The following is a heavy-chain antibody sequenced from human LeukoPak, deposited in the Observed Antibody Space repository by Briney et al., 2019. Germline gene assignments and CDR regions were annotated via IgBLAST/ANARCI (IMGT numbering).Heavy chain of an antibody. D-gene: IGHD3-22*01. Sequence: SETLSLTCTVSGGSINSSSYYWGWIRQPPGKGLAWIGSIYYSGSTYYNPSLKSRVTISVDTSKNQFSLKLSSVTAADTAVYYCARPPYYDSSGYGAFDTWGQGTMVTVSS. CDR3: ARPPYYDSSGYGAFDT. CDR1: GGSINSSSYY. CDR2: IYYSGST. J-gene: IGHJ3*02. V-gene: IGHV4-39*01.